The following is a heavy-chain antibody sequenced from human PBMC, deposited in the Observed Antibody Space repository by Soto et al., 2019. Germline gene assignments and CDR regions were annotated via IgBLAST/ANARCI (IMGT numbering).Heavy chain of an antibody. CDR1: GDSVSSNIAA. CDR3: ARNFGGPRDS. D-gene: IGHD3-16*01. CDR2: TYYRSKWYT. Sequence: PSQTLSLTCAISGDSVSSNIAAWDWIRQSPSRGLEWLGRTYYRSKWYTDYAVSVRSRITINPDTSENQFTLQLISMTPEDTAVYYCARNFGGPRDSWGQGTLVTVSS. V-gene: IGHV6-1*01. J-gene: IGHJ4*02.